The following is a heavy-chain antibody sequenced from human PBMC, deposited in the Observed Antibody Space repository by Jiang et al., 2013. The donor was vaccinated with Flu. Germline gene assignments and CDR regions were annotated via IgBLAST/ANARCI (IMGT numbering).Heavy chain of an antibody. D-gene: IGHD3-10*01. J-gene: IGHJ4*02. CDR2: INHSGST. CDR3: ARDLRGQEDY. V-gene: IGHV4-34*01. Sequence: SLTCAVYGGSFSRYYWSWIRQSPGKGLEWIGEINHSGSTKYNPSLKSRVTILVDTSRKQFSLKVRSVTAADTAVYYCARDLRGQEDYWGQGTLVTVSS. CDR1: GGSFSRYY.